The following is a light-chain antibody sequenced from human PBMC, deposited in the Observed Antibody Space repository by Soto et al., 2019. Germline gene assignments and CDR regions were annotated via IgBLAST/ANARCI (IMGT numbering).Light chain of an antibody. J-gene: IGKJ1*01. CDR2: KAS. CDR1: QTISSW. V-gene: IGKV1-5*03. Sequence: DIQMTQSPSTLSGSVGDRVTITCRASQTISSWLAWYQQKPGKAHKLLIYKASTLKSGVPSRFSGSGSGTEFTLTISSLQPDDFATYYCQHYNSYSEAFGQGTKVE. CDR3: QHYNSYSEA.